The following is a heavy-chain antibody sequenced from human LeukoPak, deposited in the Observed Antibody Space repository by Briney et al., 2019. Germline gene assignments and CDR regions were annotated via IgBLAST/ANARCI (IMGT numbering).Heavy chain of an antibody. J-gene: IGHJ6*02. Sequence: PSETLSLTCTVSGGSITSYYWNWIRQPPGKGLEWIGYVYYSGRTNYNPSLKSRVTMSVDTSKNQLSLKLSSMTTADTAVYYCARDRLATAGNYYYYGLDVWGQGTTVTVSS. CDR3: ARDRLATAGNYYYYGLDV. D-gene: IGHD6-13*01. CDR2: VYYSGRT. CDR1: GGSITSYY. V-gene: IGHV4-59*01.